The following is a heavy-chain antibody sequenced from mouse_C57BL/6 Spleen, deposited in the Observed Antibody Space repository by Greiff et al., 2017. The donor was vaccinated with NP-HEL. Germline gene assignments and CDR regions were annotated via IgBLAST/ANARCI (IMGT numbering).Heavy chain of an antibody. CDR1: GYTFTSYW. CDR2: IYPRSGNT. V-gene: IGHV1-55*01. CDR3: ASYYSNSLFAY. D-gene: IGHD2-5*01. J-gene: IGHJ3*01. Sequence: QVQLKQPGAELVKPGASVKMSCKASGYTFTSYWITWVKQRPGQGLEWIGEIYPRSGNTYYNEKFKGKATLTADKSSSTAYMELRSLTSEDSAVYFCASYYSNSLFAYWGQGTLVTVSA.